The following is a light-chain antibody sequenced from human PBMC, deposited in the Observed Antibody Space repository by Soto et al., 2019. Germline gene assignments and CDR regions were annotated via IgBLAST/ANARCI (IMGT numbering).Light chain of an antibody. CDR3: TSRAGHRVL. V-gene: IGLV2-8*01. Sequence: QSALTQPPSASGSPGQSVTISCTGTSSDVGGGNYVSWYQQHPGKAPKLIIYEVSMRPSGVPDRFSGSKSANTASLTVSGLQAEDEADYYCTSRAGHRVLFGGGTKVTVL. CDR2: EVS. CDR1: SSDVGGGNY. J-gene: IGLJ3*02.